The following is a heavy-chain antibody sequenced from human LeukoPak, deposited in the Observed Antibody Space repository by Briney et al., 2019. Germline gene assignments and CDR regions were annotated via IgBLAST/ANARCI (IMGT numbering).Heavy chain of an antibody. CDR2: INPSDGST. V-gene: IGHV1-46*01. J-gene: IGHJ4*02. Sequence: ASVRVSCKASGYTFTIYYMHWVRQAPGQGLEWMGIINPSDGSTSYAQKFQGRVTMTRDMSTSTVYMELSSLRSEDTAVYYCARGPQVYDTRDSTAAKIDYWGQGTLVTVSS. D-gene: IGHD3-3*01. CDR3: ARGPQVYDTRDSTAAKIDY. CDR1: GYTFTIYY.